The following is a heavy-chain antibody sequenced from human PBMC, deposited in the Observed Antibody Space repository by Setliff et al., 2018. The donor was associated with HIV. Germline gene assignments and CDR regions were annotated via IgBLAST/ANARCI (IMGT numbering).Heavy chain of an antibody. CDR1: GFTFSSYG. Sequence: GGSLRLSCAASGFTFSSYGMHWVRQAPGKGLEWVAFIRYDGSNKYYADSVKGRFTISRDTSKNTLYLQMNSLRAEDTAVYYCAKDHATSSWFTALLDYWGQGALVTVSS. V-gene: IGHV3-30*02. CDR2: IRYDGSNK. D-gene: IGHD6-13*01. CDR3: AKDHATSSWFTALLDY. J-gene: IGHJ4*02.